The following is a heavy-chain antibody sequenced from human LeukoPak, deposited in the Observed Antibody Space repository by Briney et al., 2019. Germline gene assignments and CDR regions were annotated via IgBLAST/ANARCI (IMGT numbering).Heavy chain of an antibody. V-gene: IGHV3-53*01. J-gene: IGHJ6*03. CDR1: GFIVSSNY. D-gene: IGHD1-1*01. CDR2: IYSGGST. Sequence: GGSLRLSCAASGFIVSSNYMSWVRQAPGKGLEWVSVIYSGGSTYYADSVKGRFTISRDNSKNTLYLQMNSLRAEDTAVYYCARQESQLNYYMDVWGKGTTVTVSS. CDR3: ARQESQLNYYMDV.